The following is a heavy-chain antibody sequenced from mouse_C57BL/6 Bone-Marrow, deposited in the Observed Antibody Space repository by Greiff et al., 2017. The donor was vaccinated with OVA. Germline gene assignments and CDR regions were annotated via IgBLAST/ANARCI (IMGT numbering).Heavy chain of an antibody. CDR2: IWSGGST. J-gene: IGHJ4*01. D-gene: IGHD1-1*01. Sequence: QVQLQQSGPGLVQPSQSLSITCTVSGFSLTSYGVHWVRQSPGKGLEWLGVIWSGGSTDYNAAFISRLSISKDNSKSQVFFKMNSLQADDTAIYYCASYYYGSSYVRLYAMDYWGQGTSVTVSS. V-gene: IGHV2-2*01. CDR1: GFSLTSYG. CDR3: ASYYYGSSYVRLYAMDY.